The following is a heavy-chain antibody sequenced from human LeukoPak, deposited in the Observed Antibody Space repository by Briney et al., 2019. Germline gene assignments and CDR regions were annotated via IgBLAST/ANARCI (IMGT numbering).Heavy chain of an antibody. CDR2: TNPNSGGT. CDR3: AREVTSTTGDY. V-gene: IGHV1-2*02. Sequence: ASVKVSCKASGYTFTGYYMHWVRQAPGQGLEWMGWTNPNSGGTNYAQRFQGRVTMTRDTSISTAYMELSRLRSDDTAVYYCAREVTSTTGDYWGQGTLVTVSS. D-gene: IGHD4-17*01. J-gene: IGHJ4*02. CDR1: GYTFTGYY.